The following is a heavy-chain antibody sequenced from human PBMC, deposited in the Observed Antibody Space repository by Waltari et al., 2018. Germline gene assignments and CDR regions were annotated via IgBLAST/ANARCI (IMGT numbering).Heavy chain of an antibody. V-gene: IGHV1-69*02. D-gene: IGHD3-22*01. Sequence: QVPLEPSGAEAKKPGSSVRGSCRASGGPFPRDGVNCVRQAPGKGLEWMGRIMPDISEANYADKFQGRITIVADQSTGAVYMDLSSLRPDDTAVYYCAGGDGGYYYHKLDVWGQGTAVTVSS. J-gene: IGHJ6*02. CDR3: AGGDGGYYYHKLDV. CDR1: GGPFPRDG. CDR2: IMPDISEA.